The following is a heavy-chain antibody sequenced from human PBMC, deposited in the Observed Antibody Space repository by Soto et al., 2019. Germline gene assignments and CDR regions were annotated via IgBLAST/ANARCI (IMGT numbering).Heavy chain of an antibody. D-gene: IGHD3-10*01. CDR1: GGSFSGYY. V-gene: IGHV4-34*01. CDR3: ARGPYYYGSGTTHYFDY. CDR2: INHSGST. Sequence: SETLSLTCAVYGGSFSGYYWSWIRQPPGKGLEWIGEINHSGSTNYNPSLKSRVTISVDTSKNQFSLKLSSVTAADTAVYYCARGPYYYGSGTTHYFDYWGQGTLVTVSS. J-gene: IGHJ4*02.